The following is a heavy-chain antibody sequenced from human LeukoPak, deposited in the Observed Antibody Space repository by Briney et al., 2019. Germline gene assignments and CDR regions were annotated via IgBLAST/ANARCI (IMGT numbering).Heavy chain of an antibody. V-gene: IGHV4-59*12. CDR2: IYYSGST. CDR3: ASRLRDSCTSTNCYPYFDY. CDR1: GGSISSYY. D-gene: IGHD2-2*01. J-gene: IGHJ4*02. Sequence: SETLSLTCTVSGGSISSYYWSWIRQPPAKGLECIGYIYYSGSTNYNPSLKSRVTISVDTSKNQFSLKLSSVTAADTAVYYCASRLRDSCTSTNCYPYFDYWGQGTLVTVSS.